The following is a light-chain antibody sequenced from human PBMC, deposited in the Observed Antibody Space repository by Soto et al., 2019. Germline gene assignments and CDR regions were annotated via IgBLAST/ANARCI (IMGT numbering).Light chain of an antibody. CDR1: SXNIGKNA. V-gene: IGLV1-44*01. Sequence: QSVLTQPPSASATPGQRVIISCSGSSXNIGKNAVKWYQQFPGTAPKLLIHSDDQRPSGVPDRFSGSKSGTSASLTISGLQSEDEAHYYCGAWDDSLSGLVFGGGTKVTVL. CDR2: SDD. J-gene: IGLJ3*02. CDR3: GAWDDSLSGLV.